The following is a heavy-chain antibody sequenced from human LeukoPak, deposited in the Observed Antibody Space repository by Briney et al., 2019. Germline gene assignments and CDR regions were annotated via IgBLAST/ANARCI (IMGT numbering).Heavy chain of an antibody. V-gene: IGHV1-2*02. J-gene: IGHJ4*02. CDR1: ANTLGYY. CDR2: IEPNSGGT. D-gene: IGHD7-27*01. Sequence: ASVEVSCKASANTLGYYMPWIRQSPGQGLEWMGWIEPNSGGTHYAQNFQGRLTISRDTSISTAYMELSRLSSDDTAMYYCARDENWGPDYWGQGTLVTVSS. CDR3: ARDENWGPDY.